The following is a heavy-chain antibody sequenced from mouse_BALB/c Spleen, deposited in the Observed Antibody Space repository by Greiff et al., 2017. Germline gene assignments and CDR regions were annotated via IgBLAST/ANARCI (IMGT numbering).Heavy chain of an antibody. D-gene: IGHD1-2*01. J-gene: IGHJ2*01. CDR2: ISDGGSYT. CDR1: GFTFSDYY. V-gene: IGHV5-4*02. CDR3: ARGKDGYDD. Sequence: EVMLVESGGGLVKLGGSLKLSCAASGFTFSDYYMYWVRQTPEKRLEWVATISDGGSYTYYPDSVKGRFTISRDNAKNNLYLQMSSLKSEDTAMYYCARGKDGYDDWGQGTTLTVSS.